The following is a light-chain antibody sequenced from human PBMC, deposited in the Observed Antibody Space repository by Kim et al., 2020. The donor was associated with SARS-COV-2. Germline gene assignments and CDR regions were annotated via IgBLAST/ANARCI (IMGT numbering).Light chain of an antibody. J-gene: IGKJ2*01. CDR1: QSVSSSY. V-gene: IGKV3-20*01. CDR2: GAS. CDR3: QQYGGSPYT. Sequence: EIVLTQSPGTLSLSPGERVTLSCRASQSVSSSYLAWYQQKPGQAPRLLIYGASSRATGIPDRFSGSGSGTDFTLTISRLEPEDFAVYYCQQYGGSPYTFGQGTKLEI.